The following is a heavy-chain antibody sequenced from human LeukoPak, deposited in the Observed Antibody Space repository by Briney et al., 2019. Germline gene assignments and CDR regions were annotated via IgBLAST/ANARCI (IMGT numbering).Heavy chain of an antibody. D-gene: IGHD3-3*01. CDR2: ISYDGSNK. V-gene: IGHV3-30-3*01. CDR1: GFTFSSYA. Sequence: GSLRLSCAASGFTFSSYAMHWVRQAPGKGLEWVAVISYDGSNKYYADSVKGRFTISRDNSKNTLYLQMNSLRAEDTAVYYCARDGVLPYYDFWSGYLNWFDPWGQGTLVTVSS. J-gene: IGHJ5*02. CDR3: ARDGVLPYYDFWSGYLNWFDP.